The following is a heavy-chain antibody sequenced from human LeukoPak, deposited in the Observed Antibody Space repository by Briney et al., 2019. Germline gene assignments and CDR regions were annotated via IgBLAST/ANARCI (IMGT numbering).Heavy chain of an antibody. CDR3: ALSSGYFRSFDY. D-gene: IGHD3-22*01. J-gene: IGHJ4*02. V-gene: IGHV1-46*01. CDR1: GYTFTSYY. CDR2: INPSGGST. Sequence: ASVKLSCKASGYTFTSYYMHWVRQAPGQGLEWMGIINPSGGSTSYAQKFQGRVTMTRDMSTSTVYMELSSLRPEDTAVYYCALSSGYFRSFDYWGQGTLVTVSS.